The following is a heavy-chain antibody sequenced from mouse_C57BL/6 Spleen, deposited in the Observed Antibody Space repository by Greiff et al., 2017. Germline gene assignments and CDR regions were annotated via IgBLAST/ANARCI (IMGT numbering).Heavy chain of an antibody. CDR1: GYTFTDYY. CDR2: IYPGSGNT. Sequence: QVHVKQSGAELVRPGASVKLSCKASGYTFTDYYINWVKQRPGQGLEWIARIYPGSGNTYYNEKFKGKATLTAEKSSSTAYMQLSSLTSEDSAVYFCAREVATVVDYYAMDYWGQGTSVTVSS. CDR3: AREVATVVDYYAMDY. J-gene: IGHJ4*01. V-gene: IGHV1-76*01. D-gene: IGHD1-1*01.